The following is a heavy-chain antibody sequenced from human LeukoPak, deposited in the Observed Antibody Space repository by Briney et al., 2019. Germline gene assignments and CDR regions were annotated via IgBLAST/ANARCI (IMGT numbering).Heavy chain of an antibody. V-gene: IGHV3-11*01. CDR2: ISSSDSTI. CDR1: GFTFSDYY. Sequence: GSLRLSCAASGFTFSDYYMSWIRPAPGKGLEWVSYISSSDSTIYYADSVKGRFTISRDNAKNSLYLQMNSLRAEDTAVYYCASGYDSSGYYSNWGQGTLVTVSS. D-gene: IGHD3-22*01. J-gene: IGHJ4*02. CDR3: ASGYDSSGYYSN.